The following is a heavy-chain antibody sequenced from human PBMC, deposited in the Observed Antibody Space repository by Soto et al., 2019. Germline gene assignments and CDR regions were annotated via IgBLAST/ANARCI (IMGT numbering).Heavy chain of an antibody. V-gene: IGHV3-23*01. CDR3: AVDFWTSSHLYGMGD. D-gene: IGHD3-3*01. CDR2: ITSGGNT. J-gene: IGHJ6*02. CDR1: GFTFSSYS. Sequence: GGSLRLSCAASGFTFSSYSMTWVRQAPGKGLEWVSTITSGGNTYYADSVKGRFTISRDNSKNTLYLQMNSLRAEDTAVYYCAVDFWTSSHLYGMGDWGQGTRVTV.